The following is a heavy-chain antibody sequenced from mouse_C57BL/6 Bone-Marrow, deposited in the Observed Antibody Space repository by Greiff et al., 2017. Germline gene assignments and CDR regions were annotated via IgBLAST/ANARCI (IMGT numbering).Heavy chain of an antibody. CDR1: GYTFTSYW. CDR3: SRAGYDPWDCDV. D-gene: IGHD3-1*01. J-gene: IGHJ1*03. CDR2: IHPNSGST. V-gene: IGHV1-64*01. Sequence: QVQLQQPGAELVKPGASVKLSCKASGYTFTSYWMHWVKQRPGQGLEWIGMIHPNSGSTNYNEKFKSKATLTVDKSSSTAYMQLSSLTSEDSAVLYCSRAGYDPWDCDVWGTGTAITVSA.